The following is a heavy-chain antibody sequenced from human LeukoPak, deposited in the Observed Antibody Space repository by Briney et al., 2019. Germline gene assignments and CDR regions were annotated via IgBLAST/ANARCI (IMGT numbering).Heavy chain of an antibody. CDR3: ARQGPGYDSNLHFDY. CDR2: ISSNGGST. J-gene: IGHJ4*02. V-gene: IGHV3-64*01. Sequence: GGSLRLSCAASGFTFSSYAMHWVRQAPGKGLEYASAISSNGGSTYYANSVKGRFTISRDNSKNTLYLQMGSLRAEGMAVYYCARQGPGYDSNLHFDYWGQGTLVTVSS. D-gene: IGHD3-22*01. CDR1: GFTFSSYA.